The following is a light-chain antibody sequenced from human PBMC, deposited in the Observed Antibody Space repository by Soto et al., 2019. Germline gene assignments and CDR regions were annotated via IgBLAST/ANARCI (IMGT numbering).Light chain of an antibody. CDR2: DVT. Sequence: QSALTQPRSVSGSPGQSVTISCTGTSSDVGDYDFVSWYQQHPGRAPKLMIYDVTNRPSGVPDRFSGSKSGNTASLTISGLQAEDEADYYCCSYAGSFSWVFGGGTELTVL. CDR3: CSYAGSFSWV. V-gene: IGLV2-11*01. CDR1: SSDVGDYDF. J-gene: IGLJ3*02.